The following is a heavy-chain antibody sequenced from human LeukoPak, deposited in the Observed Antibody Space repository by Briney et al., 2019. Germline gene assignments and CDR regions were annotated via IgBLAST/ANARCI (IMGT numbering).Heavy chain of an antibody. V-gene: IGHV4-39*01. Sequence: SETLSLTCTVSGGSISSSSYYWGWIRPPPGKGLEWIGSIYYSGSTYYNPSHKSRVTISVDTSKNQFSLKLSSVTAADTAVYYCARQAYYYGSGSHNPWGQGTLVTVSS. CDR2: IYYSGST. CDR1: GGSISSSSYY. J-gene: IGHJ5*02. CDR3: ARQAYYYGSGSHNP. D-gene: IGHD3-10*01.